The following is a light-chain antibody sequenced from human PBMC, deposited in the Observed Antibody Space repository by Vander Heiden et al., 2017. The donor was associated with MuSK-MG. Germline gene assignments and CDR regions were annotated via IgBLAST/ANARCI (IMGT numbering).Light chain of an antibody. CDR3: QQSYSTPPG. J-gene: IGKJ4*02. V-gene: IGKV1-39*01. CDR1: QSINTY. Sequence: DIQMTQSPSSLSASVGDRVTITCRASQSINTYLNWYQQKPRKAPKLLIYTASSLQSGVPSRFSSSGSGTDFTLTISSLQPEDFATYYCQQSYSTPPGFGGGTKVEIK. CDR2: TAS.